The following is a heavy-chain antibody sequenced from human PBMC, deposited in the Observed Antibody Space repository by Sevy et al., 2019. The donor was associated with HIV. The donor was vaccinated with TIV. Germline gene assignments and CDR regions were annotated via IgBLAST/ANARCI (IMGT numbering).Heavy chain of an antibody. CDR3: ARIKGGAPYYYYGMDV. CDR1: GYTFTGYY. J-gene: IGHJ6*02. CDR2: INPNSGGT. V-gene: IGHV1-2*02. D-gene: IGHD3-16*01. Sequence: ASVKVSCKASGYTFTGYYMHWVRQAPGQGLEWMGWINPNSGGTNYAQKFQGRVTMTGDTSISTAYMELSRLRSDDTAVYYCARIKGGAPYYYYGMDVWGQGTTVTVSS.